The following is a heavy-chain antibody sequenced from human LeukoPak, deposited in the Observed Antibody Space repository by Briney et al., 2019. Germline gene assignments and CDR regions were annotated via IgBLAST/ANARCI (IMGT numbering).Heavy chain of an antibody. V-gene: IGHV4-30-4*08. CDR1: GDSISSSSYY. D-gene: IGHD3-22*01. CDR2: IYYSGST. J-gene: IGHJ4*02. Sequence: PSETLSLTCTVSGDSISSSSYYWGWIRQPPGKGLEWIAYIYYSGSTYYNPSLKSRLTISIDTSKNQFSLKLSSVTAADTAVYYCARGGYYDSSGIGDSWGQGTLVTVSS. CDR3: ARGGYYDSSGIGDS.